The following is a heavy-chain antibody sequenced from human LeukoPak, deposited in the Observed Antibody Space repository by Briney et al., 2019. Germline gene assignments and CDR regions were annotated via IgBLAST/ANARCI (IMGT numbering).Heavy chain of an antibody. D-gene: IGHD1-26*01. CDR3: SSGSGRGYAFET. Sequence: SETLSLTFTVSGGSISSYYWSWIRQPPGKGLEWIGYIYYSGSTNYNPSLKSRVTISVDTSKNQFSLKLSSVTAADTAVYFCSSGSGRGYAFETRGQGTLVTVSS. CDR2: IYYSGST. J-gene: IGHJ4*02. CDR1: GGSISSYY. V-gene: IGHV4-59*01.